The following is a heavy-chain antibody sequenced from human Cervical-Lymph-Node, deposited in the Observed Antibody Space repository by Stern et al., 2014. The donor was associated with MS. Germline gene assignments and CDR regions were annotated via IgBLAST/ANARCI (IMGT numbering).Heavy chain of an antibody. CDR3: ARDCKLRRFGSRGWFDP. V-gene: IGHV1-8*01. CDR2: MNPNSGNT. D-gene: IGHD3-10*01. J-gene: IGHJ5*02. Sequence: VQLVQSGAEVKKPGASVKVSCKASGYTFTSYDINWVRQATGQGLEWMGWMNPNSGNTGYAQKFQGRVTMTRNTSISTAYMELSRLRSEDTAVYYCARDCKLRRFGSRGWFDPWGQGTLVTVSS. CDR1: GYTFTSYD.